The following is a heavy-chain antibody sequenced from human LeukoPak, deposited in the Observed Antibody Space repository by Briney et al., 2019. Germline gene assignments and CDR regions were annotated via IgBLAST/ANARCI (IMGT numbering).Heavy chain of an antibody. CDR3: ATGHSYGYDY. CDR1: GLTFSDFW. Sequence: GGSLRLSCAASGLTFSDFWMHWVRQPPGKGLVWVALVKGDGRTTIYADSVKGRFTISRDNAKNTLYLQMNSLRADDSGVYYCATGHSYGYDYWGEGVLVTVSS. V-gene: IGHV3-74*01. CDR2: VKGDGRTT. D-gene: IGHD5-18*01. J-gene: IGHJ4*02.